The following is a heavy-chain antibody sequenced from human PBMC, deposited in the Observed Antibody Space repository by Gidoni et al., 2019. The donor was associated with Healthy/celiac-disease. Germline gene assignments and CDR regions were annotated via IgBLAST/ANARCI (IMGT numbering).Heavy chain of an antibody. Sequence: EVQLVESGGGLVQPGGSLRLSCAASGFTFSSYAMNWVRQAPGKGLEYVSAISSNGGSTYYANSVKGRFTISRDNSKNTLYLQMGSLRAEDMAVYYCARGGRDTPYAGWYEDAFDIWGQGTMVTVSS. V-gene: IGHV3-64*01. D-gene: IGHD6-19*01. CDR1: GFTFSSYA. CDR3: ARGGRDTPYAGWYEDAFDI. J-gene: IGHJ3*02. CDR2: ISSNGGST.